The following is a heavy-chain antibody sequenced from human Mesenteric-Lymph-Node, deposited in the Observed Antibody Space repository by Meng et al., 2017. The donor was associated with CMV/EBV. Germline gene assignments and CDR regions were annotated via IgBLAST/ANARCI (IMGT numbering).Heavy chain of an antibody. CDR2: IYYSGST. Sequence: GSLRLSCTVSGGSISSYYWSWIRQPPGKGLEWIGYIYYSGSTNYNPSLKSRVTISVDTSKNQFSLKLSSVSAADTAVYYCARAYGSGSNHYFDYWGQGTLVTVSS. D-gene: IGHD3-10*01. CDR3: ARAYGSGSNHYFDY. CDR1: GGSISSYY. V-gene: IGHV4-59*12. J-gene: IGHJ4*02.